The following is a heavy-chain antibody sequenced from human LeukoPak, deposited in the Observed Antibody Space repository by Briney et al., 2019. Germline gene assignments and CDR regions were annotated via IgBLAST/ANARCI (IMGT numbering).Heavy chain of an antibody. J-gene: IGHJ4*02. D-gene: IGHD2-2*01. CDR2: IYPGDSDT. CDR3: ARRGPGGMPYQLFDY. CDR1: GYSFTNYW. Sequence: GESLKISCKGSGYSFTNYWIGWVRQMPGKGLEWMGIIYPGDSDTRYSPSFQGQVTISADKSISTAYLQWSSLKASDTAIYYCARRGPGGMPYQLFDYWGQGTLVTVSS. V-gene: IGHV5-51*01.